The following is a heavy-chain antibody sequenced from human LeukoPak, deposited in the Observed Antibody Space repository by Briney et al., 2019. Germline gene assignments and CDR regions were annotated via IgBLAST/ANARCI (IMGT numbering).Heavy chain of an antibody. V-gene: IGHV4-31*03. D-gene: IGHD6-6*01. CDR1: GGSISSGGYY. CDR2: IYYSGST. CDR3: ARGAIAAQYYYGMDV. J-gene: IGHJ6*02. Sequence: SQTLSLTCTVSGGSISSGGYYWSWIRQHPGKGLEWIGYIYYSGSTYYNPSPKSRVTISVDTSKNQFSLKLSSVTAADTAVYYCARGAIAAQYYYGMDVWGQGTTVTVSS.